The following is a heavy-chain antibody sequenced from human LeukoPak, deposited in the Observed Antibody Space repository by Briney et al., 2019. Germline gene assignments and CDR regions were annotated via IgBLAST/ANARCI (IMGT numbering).Heavy chain of an antibody. V-gene: IGHV3-74*03. Sequence: GGSLRLSCAASGFTFSRSWMHWVRHAPGKGLVWVSRINTDGSDTMYADSVKGRFTISRDNAKNTLYLQMNSLKAEDTAVYYCARDADLTGDPPFDYWGQGTLVTVSS. D-gene: IGHD7-27*01. CDR2: INTDGSDT. J-gene: IGHJ4*02. CDR1: GFTFSRSW. CDR3: ARDADLTGDPPFDY.